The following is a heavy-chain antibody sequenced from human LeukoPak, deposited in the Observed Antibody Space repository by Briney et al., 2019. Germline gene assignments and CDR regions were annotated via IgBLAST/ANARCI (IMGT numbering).Heavy chain of an antibody. Sequence: GGSLRLSCAASGFTFSSYSMNWVRQAPGKGLEWVSSISSSSSYIYYADSVKGRFTISRDNANNSLSLEMNSLRAEDTAVYYCARERDRSNYVSYALDYWGQGTLVTVSS. V-gene: IGHV3-21*01. CDR2: ISSSSSYI. CDR1: GFTFSSYS. CDR3: ARERDRSNYVSYALDY. J-gene: IGHJ4*02. D-gene: IGHD4-11*01.